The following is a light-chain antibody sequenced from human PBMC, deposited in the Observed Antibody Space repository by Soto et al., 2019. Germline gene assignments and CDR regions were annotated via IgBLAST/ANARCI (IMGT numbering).Light chain of an antibody. Sequence: QSALAQPASVSGSPGQSITISCTGTRYDVGTYNYVSWYQHHPGQAPKLIIYDVGSRPSGVSHRFSGSKSGITASLAISGLQAEDEADYYCTSSQSGHPRFYVFGTGTKVTVL. J-gene: IGLJ1*01. CDR2: DVG. CDR1: RYDVGTYNY. CDR3: TSSQSGHPRFYV. V-gene: IGLV2-14*03.